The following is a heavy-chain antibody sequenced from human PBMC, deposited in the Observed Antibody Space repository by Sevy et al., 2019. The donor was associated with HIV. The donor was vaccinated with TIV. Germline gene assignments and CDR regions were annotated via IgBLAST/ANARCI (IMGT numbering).Heavy chain of an antibody. CDR3: GREVIGYCSSPSCYVCVGSYYYYYMDV. CDR2: IYTSGST. Sequence: SETLSLTCTVSGGSISSYYWSWIRQPAGKGLEWIGRIYTSGSTNYNPSLKSRVTMSVDTSKNQFSVMLGSVTAVDTAVYDCGREVIGYCSSPSCYVCVGSYYYYYMDVWGKGTTVTVSS. CDR1: GGSISSYY. J-gene: IGHJ6*03. V-gene: IGHV4-4*07. D-gene: IGHD2-2*01.